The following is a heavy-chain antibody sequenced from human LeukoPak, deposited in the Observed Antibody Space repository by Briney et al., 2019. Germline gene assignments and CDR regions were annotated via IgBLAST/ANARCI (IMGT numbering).Heavy chain of an antibody. D-gene: IGHD3-22*01. CDR1: NYSISNSLY. V-gene: IGHV4-38-2*02. Sequence: SETLSLTCSGSNYSISNSLYWGWLRQPPGKGLEWIGSIYRSGSTNYNPSLKSRVTISVDTSKNQFSLKLSSVTAADTAVYYCASHVVYYYDSSGYYGRRGSGFDPWGQGTLVTVSS. CDR3: ASHVVYYYDSSGYYGRRGSGFDP. J-gene: IGHJ5*02. CDR2: IYRSGST.